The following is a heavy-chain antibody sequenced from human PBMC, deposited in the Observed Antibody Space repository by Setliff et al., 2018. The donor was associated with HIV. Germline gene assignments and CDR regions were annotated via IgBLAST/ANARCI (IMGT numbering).Heavy chain of an antibody. V-gene: IGHV4-59*12. Sequence: PSETLSLTCTVSGGSISSYYWSWIRQPPGKGLEWIGYIYYSGSTNYNPSLKSRVTISVDTSKNQFSLKLSSVTAADTAVYYCAREGYNVLRYFDWLSAEWLDFWGQGTLVTVSS. CDR1: GGSISSYY. CDR2: IYYSGST. D-gene: IGHD3-9*01. J-gene: IGHJ4*02. CDR3: AREGYNVLRYFDWLSAEWLDF.